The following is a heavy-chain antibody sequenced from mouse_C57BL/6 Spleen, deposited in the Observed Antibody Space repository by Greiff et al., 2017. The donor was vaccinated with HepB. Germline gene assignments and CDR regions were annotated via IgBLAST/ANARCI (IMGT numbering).Heavy chain of an antibody. D-gene: IGHD2-1*01. CDR3: ARRGLLPFAY. J-gene: IGHJ3*01. CDR1: GYTFTDYY. Sequence: VQPQQSGPELVKPGASVKISCKASGYTFTDYYMNWVKQSHGKSLEWIGDINPNNGGTSYNQKFKGKATLTVDKSSSTAYMELRSLTSEDSAVYYCARRGLLPFAYWGQGTLVTVSA. V-gene: IGHV1-26*01. CDR2: INPNNGGT.